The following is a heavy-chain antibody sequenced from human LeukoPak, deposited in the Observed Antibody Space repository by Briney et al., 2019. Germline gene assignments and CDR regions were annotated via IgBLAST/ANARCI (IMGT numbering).Heavy chain of an antibody. CDR1: GFTFDDYA. D-gene: IGHD2-2*01. CDR2: ISWNSGSI. J-gene: IGHJ6*03. Sequence: GGSLRLSCAPSGFTFDDYAMHWVRQAPGKGLEWVSGISWNSGSIGYADSVKGRFTISRDNAKNSLYLQMNSLRDEDTALYYCANLGSAGCRRITSCSAYTDVWGKGTTVTVSS. V-gene: IGHV3-9*01. CDR3: ANLGSAGCRRITSCSAYTDV.